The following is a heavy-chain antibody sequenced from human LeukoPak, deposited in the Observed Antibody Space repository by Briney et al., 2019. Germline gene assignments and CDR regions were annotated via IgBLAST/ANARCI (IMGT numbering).Heavy chain of an antibody. CDR2: INHSGST. D-gene: IGHD6-19*01. Sequence: SETLSLTCAVYGGSFSGYYWSWIRQPPGKGLEWIGEINHSGSTNYNPSLKSRVTISVDTSKNQFSLKLSSVTAADTAVYYCARSEQWPGRVQFDYWGQGTLVTVSS. J-gene: IGHJ4*02. CDR1: GGSFSGYY. CDR3: ARSEQWPGRVQFDY. V-gene: IGHV4-34*01.